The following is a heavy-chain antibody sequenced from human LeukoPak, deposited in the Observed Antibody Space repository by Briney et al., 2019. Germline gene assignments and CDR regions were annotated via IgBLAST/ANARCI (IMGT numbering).Heavy chain of an antibody. V-gene: IGHV3-30*19. Sequence: GGSLRLSCAASGFTFSSYGMHWIRQAPGKGLEWMAVISYDGNKQYYADSVKGRFTISRDTSKNTIYLQVNSLRPEDTAVYYCARDRGGWYKDALDVWGQGTMLTVSS. CDR2: ISYDGNKQ. J-gene: IGHJ3*01. CDR3: ARDRGGWYKDALDV. CDR1: GFTFSSYG. D-gene: IGHD6-19*01.